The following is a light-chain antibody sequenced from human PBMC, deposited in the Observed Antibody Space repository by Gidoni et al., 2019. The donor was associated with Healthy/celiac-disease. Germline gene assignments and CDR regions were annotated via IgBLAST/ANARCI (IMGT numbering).Light chain of an antibody. V-gene: IGKV3-11*01. J-gene: IGKJ4*01. Sequence: EIVLTQSPATLSLSPGERAPLSCRASQSVSSYLAWYQQKPGQAPRLLIYDASNRATGIPARFIGSGSGTDFTLTISSLEPEDFAVYFCQQRSNWPLLTFGGGTKVEIK. CDR3: QQRSNWPLLT. CDR2: DAS. CDR1: QSVSSY.